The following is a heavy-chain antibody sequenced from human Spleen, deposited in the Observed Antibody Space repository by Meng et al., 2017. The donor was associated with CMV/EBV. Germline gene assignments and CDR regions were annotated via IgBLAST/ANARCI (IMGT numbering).Heavy chain of an antibody. Sequence: SCAASGFSFSDSYMTWIRQAPGKGLEWVSYIGSGGHTRYYADSVKGRFTISRDNPKNSLYLQMDSLRAEDTGVYYCARRSTTAGFDPWGQGTLVTVSS. CDR3: ARRSTTAGFDP. V-gene: IGHV3-11*04. J-gene: IGHJ5*02. D-gene: IGHD2-2*01. CDR1: GFSFSDSY. CDR2: IGSGGHTR.